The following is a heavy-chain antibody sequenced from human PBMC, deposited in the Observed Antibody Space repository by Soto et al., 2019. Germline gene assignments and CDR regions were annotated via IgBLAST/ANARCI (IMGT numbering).Heavy chain of an antibody. CDR1: GGSIATSSYF. V-gene: IGHV4-39*02. CDR3: SRRAPEGFDP. CDR2: IDYRGTI. J-gene: IGHJ5*02. Sequence: SETLSLTCTVSGGSIATSSYFWAWIRRPPGKGLEWIGSIDYRGTIYNNPSLKSRVTISVDTSKNHFSLKLDSVTAADTALYYCSRRAPEGFDPWGQGTMVTVYS.